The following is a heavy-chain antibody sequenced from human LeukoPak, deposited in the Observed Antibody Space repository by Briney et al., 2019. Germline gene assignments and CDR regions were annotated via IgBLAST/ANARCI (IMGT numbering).Heavy chain of an antibody. CDR3: AKDPLGYCSGSSCYFYYFDY. J-gene: IGHJ4*02. Sequence: LPGGSLRLSCAASGFTFSNSAMSWVRQAPGKGLEWASAISGRGGDTFYADSVKGRFTISRDNSKNTLFLQMNSLRADDTAVYYCAKDPLGYCSGSSCYFYYFDYWGQGTLVTVSS. D-gene: IGHD2-15*01. CDR2: ISGRGGDT. V-gene: IGHV3-23*01. CDR1: GFTFSNSA.